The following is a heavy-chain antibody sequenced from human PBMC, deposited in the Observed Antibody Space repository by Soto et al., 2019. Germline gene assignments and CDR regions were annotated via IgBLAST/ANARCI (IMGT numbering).Heavy chain of an antibody. J-gene: IGHJ4*02. CDR1: GYTFSDYY. CDR3: ARDVGMASRPYLDY. CDR2: INPNSGGT. Sequence: ASVKVSCKASGYTFSDYYIHWVRQAPGQGLEWMGWINPNSGGTKYAQKFQGRVTMTRDTSTSTVYMELISLTSEDTAVYYCARDVGMASRPYLDYWGQGTLVTVSS. D-gene: IGHD6-6*01. V-gene: IGHV1-2*02.